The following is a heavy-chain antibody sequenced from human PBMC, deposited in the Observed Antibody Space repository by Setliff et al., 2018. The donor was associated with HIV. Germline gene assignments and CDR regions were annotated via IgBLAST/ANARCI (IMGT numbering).Heavy chain of an antibody. J-gene: IGHJ4*02. V-gene: IGHV3-33*01. CDR3: ATDRGTY. CDR2: IWYDGSYK. D-gene: IGHD1-7*01. Sequence: GGSLRLSCAASGFTFSNYGMHWVRQAPGKGLEWVAVIWYDGSYKYYVDSVKGRFTISRDNSKNTLYLQMNSLRAEDTAVYYCATDRGTYWGQGTLVTVSS. CDR1: GFTFSNYG.